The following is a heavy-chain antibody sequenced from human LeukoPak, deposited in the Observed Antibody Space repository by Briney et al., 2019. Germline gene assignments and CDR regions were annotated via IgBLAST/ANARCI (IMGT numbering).Heavy chain of an antibody. CDR2: ISSSGSTI. CDR3: AELGITMIGGV. D-gene: IGHD3-10*02. V-gene: IGHV3-48*03. Sequence: GGSLRLSCAASGLTFSSYAVSWVRQPPGKGLEWVSYISSSGSTIYYADSVKGRFAISRDNAKNLLYLQMNSLRAEDTAVYYCAELGITMIGGVWGKGTTVTISS. J-gene: IGHJ6*04. CDR1: GLTFSSYA.